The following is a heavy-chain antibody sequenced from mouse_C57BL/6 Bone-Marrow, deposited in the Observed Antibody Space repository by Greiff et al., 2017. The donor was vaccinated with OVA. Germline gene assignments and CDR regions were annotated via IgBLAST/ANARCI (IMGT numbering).Heavy chain of an antibody. CDR1: GFNFKDDY. J-gene: IGHJ2*01. CDR2: IDPANGDT. V-gene: IGHV14-4*01. CDR3: TLYYFDD. Sequence: VQLQQSGAELVRPGASVKLSCTASGFNFKDDYMHWVKQRPEQGLEWIGWIDPANGDTEYASTFQGTATITADTSSNTAYLQLSSLTAEDTAVYYCTLYYFDDWGEGTTLTVSA.